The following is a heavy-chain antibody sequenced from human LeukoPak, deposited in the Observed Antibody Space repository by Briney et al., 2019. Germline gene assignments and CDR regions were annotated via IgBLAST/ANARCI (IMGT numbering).Heavy chain of an antibody. J-gene: IGHJ5*02. CDR3: ARGYCSSTSCLGGKNWFDP. CDR2: ISSSSSYI. Sequence: KAGGSLRLSCAASGFTFSSYSMTWVRQAPGKGLEWVSSISSSSSYIYYADSVKGRFTISRDNAKNSLYLQMNSLRAEDTAVYYCARGYCSSTSCLGGKNWFDPWGQGTLVTVSS. V-gene: IGHV3-21*01. D-gene: IGHD2-2*01. CDR1: GFTFSSYS.